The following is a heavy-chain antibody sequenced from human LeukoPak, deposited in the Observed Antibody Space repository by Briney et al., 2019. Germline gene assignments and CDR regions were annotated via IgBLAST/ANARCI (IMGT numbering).Heavy chain of an antibody. Sequence: GGSLRLSCGASGFTFNNAWMTWIRQAPGKGLEWVGRIKNEAAGGTTDYAAPVKGRFAVSRDDSKSTLYLQMNSLKIEDTAVYYCTTTLSEGWGINSKIDYWGQGVLVTVSS. CDR2: IKNEAAGGTT. J-gene: IGHJ4*02. V-gene: IGHV3-15*01. D-gene: IGHD3-16*01. CDR1: GFTFNNAW. CDR3: TTTLSEGWGINSKIDY.